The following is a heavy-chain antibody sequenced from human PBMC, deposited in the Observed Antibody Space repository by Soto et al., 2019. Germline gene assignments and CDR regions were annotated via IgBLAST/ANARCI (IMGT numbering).Heavy chain of an antibody. CDR3: ARGRGGLVRFDY. CDR1: GGSFSGYY. J-gene: IGHJ4*02. CDR2: INHSGST. Sequence: QVQLQQWGAGLLKPSETLSLTCAVYGGSFSGYYWSWIRQPPGKGLEWIGEINHSGSTNYNPSLKSRVTISVDTSNNQFSPKLSSVTAADTAVYYCARGRGGLVRFDYWGQGTLVTVSS. V-gene: IGHV4-34*01. D-gene: IGHD3-9*01.